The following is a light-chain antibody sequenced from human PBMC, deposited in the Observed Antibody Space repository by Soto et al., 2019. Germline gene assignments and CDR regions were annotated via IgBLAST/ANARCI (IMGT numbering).Light chain of an antibody. CDR2: AAS. V-gene: IGKV1-39*01. J-gene: IGKJ1*01. CDR1: QSISEY. CDR3: QQSYSFPRT. Sequence: DIQITHSPSSLSASVLYTFTFTCLASQSISEYLNWYQQKPGKAPRLLIYAASNLDNGVPSRFSGSGSGTTFTLTIRSLQPEDFATYYCQQSYSFPRTFGQGTKVDIK.